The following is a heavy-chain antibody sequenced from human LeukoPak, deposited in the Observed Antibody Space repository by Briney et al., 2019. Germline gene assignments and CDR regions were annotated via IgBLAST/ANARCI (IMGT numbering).Heavy chain of an antibody. CDR2: IKKDGSEK. Sequence: GGPLRLSCAASGFTFSSYWMSWVRQAPGKGLEWVANIKKDGSEKYYVDSVKGRFAISRDNAKTSLYLQMNSLRAEDTAVYYCARDLSGVTGYTYGRGIDYWGQGTLVTVSS. V-gene: IGHV3-7*01. CDR3: ARDLSGVTGYTYGRGIDY. D-gene: IGHD5-18*01. CDR1: GFTFSSYW. J-gene: IGHJ4*02.